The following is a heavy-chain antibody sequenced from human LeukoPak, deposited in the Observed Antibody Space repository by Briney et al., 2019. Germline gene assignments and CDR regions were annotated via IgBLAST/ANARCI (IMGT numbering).Heavy chain of an antibody. Sequence: ASVKVSCKVSGYTFTSYYMHWVRQAPGQGLEWMGIINPSGGSTSYAQKFQGRVTMTRDTSTSTVYMELSSLRSEDTAVYYCAREVLAAVAGPRFDYWGQGTLVTVSS. D-gene: IGHD6-19*01. CDR2: INPSGGST. CDR1: GYTFTSYY. V-gene: IGHV1-46*01. J-gene: IGHJ4*02. CDR3: AREVLAAVAGPRFDY.